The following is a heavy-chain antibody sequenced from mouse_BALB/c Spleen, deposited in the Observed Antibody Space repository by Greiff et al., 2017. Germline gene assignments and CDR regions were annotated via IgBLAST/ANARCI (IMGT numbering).Heavy chain of an antibody. Sequence: EVKLVESGPVLARPGASVKMSCKASGYSFTSYWMHWVKQRPGQGLEWIGAIYPGNSDTSYNQKFKGKAKLTAVTSASTAYMELSSLTNEDSAVYYCTRSLLRLPDGAYWGQGTLVTVSA. V-gene: IGHV1-5*01. CDR1: GYSFTSYW. J-gene: IGHJ3*01. D-gene: IGHD1-2*01. CDR3: TRSLLRLPDGAY. CDR2: IYPGNSDT.